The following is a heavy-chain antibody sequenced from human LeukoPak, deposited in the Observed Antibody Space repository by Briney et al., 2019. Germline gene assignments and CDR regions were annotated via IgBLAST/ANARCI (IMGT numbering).Heavy chain of an antibody. CDR3: AREIPTLDYYDSSGYGTNAFDI. CDR2: ISSNGGST. V-gene: IGHV3-64*01. J-gene: IGHJ3*02. Sequence: PGGSLRLSCAASGFTFSSYAMHWVRQAPGKGLEYVSAISSNGGSTYYANSVKGRFTISRDNSKNTLYLQMGSLRAEDTAVYYCAREIPTLDYYDSSGYGTNAFDIWGQGTMVTVSS. CDR1: GFTFSSYA. D-gene: IGHD3-22*01.